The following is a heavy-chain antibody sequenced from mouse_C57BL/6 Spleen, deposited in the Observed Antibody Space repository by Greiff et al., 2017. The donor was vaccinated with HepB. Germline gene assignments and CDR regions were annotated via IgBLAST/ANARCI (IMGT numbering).Heavy chain of an antibody. J-gene: IGHJ2*01. CDR1: GYTFTSYC. Sequence: VQLQQPGAELVKPGASVKLSCKASGYTFTSYCMHWVKQRPGRGLEWIGRIDPNSGGTKYNEKFKSKATLTVDQPSSTAYMQLSSLTSEDSAVYYCAATVVAQYYFDYWGQGTTLTVAS. D-gene: IGHD1-1*01. V-gene: IGHV1-72*01. CDR3: AATVVAQYYFDY. CDR2: IDPNSGGT.